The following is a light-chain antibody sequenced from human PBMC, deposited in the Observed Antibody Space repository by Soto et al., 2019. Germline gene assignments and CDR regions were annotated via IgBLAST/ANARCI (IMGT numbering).Light chain of an antibody. CDR2: GIS. CDR3: QQYNNWWT. Sequence: EILMTQSPXXXSXXXGXXXTLXFRASQSVSSNLAWYQQKPGQAPRLLIYGISTRATGIPARFSVSGSGTEFTLTFSSLQSEDFAVYYCQQYNNWWTFGQGTRVDIK. CDR1: QSVSSN. V-gene: IGKV3-15*01. J-gene: IGKJ1*01.